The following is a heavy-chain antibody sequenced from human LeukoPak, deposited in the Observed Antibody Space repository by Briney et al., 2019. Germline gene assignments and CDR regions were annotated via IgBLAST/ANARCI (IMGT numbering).Heavy chain of an antibody. CDR3: ARDGAPPGLYFDL. J-gene: IGHJ4*01. CDR2: ISTSSNYI. V-gene: IGHV3-21*01. Sequence: GGSLRLSCAASGFTFSSYSMNWVRQAPGKGLEWVSSISTSSNYIYYAGSVKGRFTISRDNAKNSLYLQMNSLRGEDTAVYFCARDGAPPGLYFDLWGRGTLVTVSS. CDR1: GFTFSSYS. D-gene: IGHD6-13*01.